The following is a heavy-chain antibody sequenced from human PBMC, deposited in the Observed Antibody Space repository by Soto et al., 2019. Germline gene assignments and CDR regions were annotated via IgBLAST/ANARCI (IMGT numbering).Heavy chain of an antibody. CDR1: GGSFSGYY. D-gene: IGHD3-3*01. CDR3: ARGPIQYYFDY. J-gene: IGHJ4*02. CDR2: INHSGST. V-gene: IGHV4-34*01. Sequence: SETLSLTCAVYGGSFSGYYWSWIRQPPGKWLEWIGEINHSGSTNYNPSLKSRFTISVDTSKNQFSLKLSSVTAADTAVYYCARGPIQYYFDYWGQGTLVTVSS.